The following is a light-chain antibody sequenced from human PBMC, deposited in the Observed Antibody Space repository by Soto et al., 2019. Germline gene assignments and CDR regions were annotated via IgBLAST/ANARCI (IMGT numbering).Light chain of an antibody. CDR2: GAS. CDR1: QSVSSSY. J-gene: IGKJ5*01. CDR3: QQYGSSPRIT. Sequence: IVLTQSPGTLYLSPGESATLSCSASQSVSSSYLAWYQQKPGQAPRLLIYGASSRATGIPDRFSGSGSGTDFTLTISRLEPEDFAVYYCQQYGSSPRITVGQGTRLEIK. V-gene: IGKV3-20*01.